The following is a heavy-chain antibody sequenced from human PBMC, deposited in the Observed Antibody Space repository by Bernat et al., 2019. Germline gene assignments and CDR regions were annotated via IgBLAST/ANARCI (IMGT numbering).Heavy chain of an antibody. Sequence: QLQLQESGPGLVKPSETLSLTCTVSGGSISSSSYYWGWIRQPPGKGLEWIGSIYYSGSTYYNPSLKSRVTISLDTSKNQFSLKLSSVTAADTAVYYCARISSSWISYYYGMDVWGQGTTVTVSS. CDR1: GGSISSSSYY. CDR3: ARISSSWISYYYGMDV. J-gene: IGHJ6*02. D-gene: IGHD6-13*01. V-gene: IGHV4-39*01. CDR2: IYYSGST.